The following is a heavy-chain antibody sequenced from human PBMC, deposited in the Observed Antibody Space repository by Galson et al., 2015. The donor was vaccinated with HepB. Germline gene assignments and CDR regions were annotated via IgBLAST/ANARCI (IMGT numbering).Heavy chain of an antibody. V-gene: IGHV3-7*03. Sequence: SLRLSCAGSAFTFSRYWMTWVRQAPGKGLEWVANLKQDGSEEYYVDSVKGRFTISRDNAKNSLYLQMSSLRAEDTAVYYCVRVNLVLVPVRFSPDSYYYHMDVWGKGTTVTVSS. CDR3: VRVNLVLVPVRFSPDSYYYHMDV. D-gene: IGHD2-2*01. CDR2: LKQDGSEE. CDR1: AFTFSRYW. J-gene: IGHJ6*03.